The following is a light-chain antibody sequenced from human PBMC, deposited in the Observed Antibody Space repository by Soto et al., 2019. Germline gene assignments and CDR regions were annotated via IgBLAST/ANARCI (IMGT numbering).Light chain of an antibody. CDR3: QRSFSTPLT. Sequence: DIPMTQSPSSLSASVGDRVTITCRASQSISSYLHWYQQKPGKAPKLLIYAASSLHSGVPSRFSGSGSGTDFTLTISSLQPEDFATYYCQRSFSTPLTFGGGTKVEIK. V-gene: IGKV1-39*01. CDR1: QSISSY. J-gene: IGKJ4*01. CDR2: AAS.